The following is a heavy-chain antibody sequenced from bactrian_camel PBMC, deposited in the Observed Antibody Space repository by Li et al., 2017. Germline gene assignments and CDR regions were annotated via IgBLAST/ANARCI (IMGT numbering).Heavy chain of an antibody. Sequence: QVQLVESGGGSVQAGGSLRLSCVVSGDAANNTACMGWFRQAPGKEREGVARMHDVGITRFAEAVKGRFTISKDNAKNTLYLQMNSLKPEDTAMYYCAADPSGLLFRLLQRASVDRIGYWGQGTQVTVS. CDR1: GDAANNTA. V-gene: IGHV3S53*01. CDR3: AADPSGLLFRLLQRASVDRIGY. D-gene: IGHD3*01. J-gene: IGHJ6*01. CDR2: MHDVGIT.